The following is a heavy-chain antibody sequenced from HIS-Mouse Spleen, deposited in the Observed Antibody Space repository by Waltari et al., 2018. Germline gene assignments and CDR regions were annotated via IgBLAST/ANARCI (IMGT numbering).Heavy chain of an antibody. CDR3: AKDRGTRILNDANYDSSGDY. V-gene: IGHV3-30*18. D-gene: IGHD3-22*01. Sequence: QVQLVESGGGVVQPGRALSLSCAASGFTSSSYGMHWVRQATAKGLEWVAVISYDGSNKYYADSVKGRFTISRDNSKNTLYLQMNSLRAEDTAVYYCAKDRGTRILNDANYDSSGDYWGQGTLVTVSS. J-gene: IGHJ4*02. CDR2: ISYDGSNK. CDR1: GFTSSSYG.